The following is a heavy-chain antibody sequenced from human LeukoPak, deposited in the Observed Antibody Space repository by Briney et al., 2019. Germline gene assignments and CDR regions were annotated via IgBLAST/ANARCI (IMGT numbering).Heavy chain of an antibody. Sequence: ETLSLTCAVYGGSFSGYYWSWVRQAPGKGLEWVSTLSGGGGSTYYAQSVKGRFTISRDNSKNTLYLQMNSLRAEDTAVYYCAKDQAPTEQDSSGWSNWGQGTLVSVSS. CDR1: GGSFSGYY. V-gene: IGHV3-23*01. D-gene: IGHD6-19*01. CDR3: AKDQAPTEQDSSGWSN. J-gene: IGHJ4*02. CDR2: LSGGGGST.